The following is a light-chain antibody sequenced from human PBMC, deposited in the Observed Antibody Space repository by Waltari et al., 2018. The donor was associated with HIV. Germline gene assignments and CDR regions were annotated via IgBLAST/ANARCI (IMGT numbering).Light chain of an antibody. CDR3: TSYVSSASPE. CDR2: EVT. Sequence: QSALPQPASVSGSPGQSITISCTGTSSDINYANSVSWYQHHPGKAPKVTISEVTNRPSGVSSRFSGSKSGNTATLTISGLQAEDEADYFCTSYVSSASPEFGGWTRLTVL. CDR1: SSDINYANS. V-gene: IGLV2-14*01. J-gene: IGLJ3*02.